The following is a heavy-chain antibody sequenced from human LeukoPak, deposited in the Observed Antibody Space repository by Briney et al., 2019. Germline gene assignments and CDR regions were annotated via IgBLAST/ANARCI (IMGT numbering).Heavy chain of an antibody. Sequence: PGGSLRLSCAASGFTFSSYAMSWVRQPPGKGLEWIGEINHSGSTNYNPSLKSRVTFSVDTSKNQFSLKLSSVTAADTAVYYCARAPRGNTVTTWDNWGQGTLVTVSS. CDR2: INHSGST. CDR3: ARAPRGNTVTTWDN. D-gene: IGHD4-17*01. V-gene: IGHV4-34*01. J-gene: IGHJ4*02. CDR1: GFTFSSYA.